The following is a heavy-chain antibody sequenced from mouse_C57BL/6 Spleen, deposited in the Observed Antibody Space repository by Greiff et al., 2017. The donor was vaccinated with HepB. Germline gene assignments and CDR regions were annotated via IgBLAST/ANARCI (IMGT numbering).Heavy chain of an antibody. Sequence: VQLQQPGAELVKPGASVKMSCKASGYTFTSYWITWVKQRPGQGLEWIGDIYPGSGSTNYNEKFKSKATLTVDTSSSTAYMQLSSLTSEDSAVYYCARDGDYDGGSFAYWGQGTLVTVSA. D-gene: IGHD2-4*01. CDR1: GYTFTSYW. CDR2: IYPGSGST. CDR3: ARDGDYDGGSFAY. J-gene: IGHJ3*01. V-gene: IGHV1-55*01.